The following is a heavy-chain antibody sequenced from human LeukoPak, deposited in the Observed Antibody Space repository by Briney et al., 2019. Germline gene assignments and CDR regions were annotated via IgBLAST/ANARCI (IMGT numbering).Heavy chain of an antibody. CDR3: ARGDWNYGWFDP. CDR2: IYYSGST. D-gene: IGHD1-7*01. J-gene: IGHJ5*02. V-gene: IGHV4-59*01. CDR1: GGSISSYY. Sequence: RTSGTLSLTCTVSGGSISSYYWSWIRQPPGKGLEWIGYIYYSGSTNYNPSLKSRVTISVDTSKNQFSLKLSSVTAADTAVYYCARGDWNYGWFDPWGQGTLVTVSS.